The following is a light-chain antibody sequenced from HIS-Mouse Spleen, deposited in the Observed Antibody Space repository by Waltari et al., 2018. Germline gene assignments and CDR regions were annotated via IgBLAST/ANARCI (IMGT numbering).Light chain of an antibody. Sequence: QSALTQPASVSGSPGQSITNSCTGTSSAVGSYNLVSWYQQHPGKAPELMIYEGSKRPSGVSNRFSGSKSGNTASLTISGLQAEDEADYYCCSYAGSSTFVVFGGGTKLTVL. CDR1: SSAVGSYNL. V-gene: IGLV2-23*03. CDR3: CSYAGSSTFVV. J-gene: IGLJ2*01. CDR2: EGS.